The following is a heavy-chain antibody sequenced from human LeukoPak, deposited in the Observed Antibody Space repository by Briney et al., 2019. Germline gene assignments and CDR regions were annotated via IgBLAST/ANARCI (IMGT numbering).Heavy chain of an antibody. CDR2: INPNSGGT. Sequence: RASVKVSCKASGYTFTDHYMHWVRQAPGQGLEWMGWINPNSGGTKYAQNFQGRVTMTRDTSISTAYMDLSRLRSDDTAVYYCARISVARRTAYGMDVWGPGTTVTVSS. J-gene: IGHJ6*02. CDR1: GYTFTDHY. CDR3: ARISVARRTAYGMDV. V-gene: IGHV1-2*02.